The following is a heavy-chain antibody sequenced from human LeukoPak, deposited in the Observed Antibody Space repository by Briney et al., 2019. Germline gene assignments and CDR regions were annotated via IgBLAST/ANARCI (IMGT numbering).Heavy chain of an antibody. V-gene: IGHV3-7*05. CDR3: AREDQPRGTFGY. Sequence: PGGSLRLSCAASGFTFSNYWMTWVRQAPGKGLEWVANIKQDGSEKYYVDSVKGRFTISRDNAKYSLYLQMNSLRAEDTALYYCAREDQPRGTFGYWGQGILVTVSS. J-gene: IGHJ4*02. CDR2: IKQDGSEK. CDR1: GFTFSNYW. D-gene: IGHD2-15*01.